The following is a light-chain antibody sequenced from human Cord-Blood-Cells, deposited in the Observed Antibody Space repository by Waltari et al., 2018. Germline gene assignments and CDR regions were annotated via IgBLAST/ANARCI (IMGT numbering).Light chain of an antibody. CDR1: QSIGSS. CDR2: YAS. CDR3: HQSSSLPWT. V-gene: IGKV6-21*02. J-gene: IGKJ1*01. Sequence: EMLLTQSPDFQSVNPKEKVTITCRASQSIGSSLHWYQQKPDQSTKLLIKYASQSIAGVRSRFSGSGSGTDFTRTINGLEAEDAATYYCHQSSSLPWTFGQGTKVEIK.